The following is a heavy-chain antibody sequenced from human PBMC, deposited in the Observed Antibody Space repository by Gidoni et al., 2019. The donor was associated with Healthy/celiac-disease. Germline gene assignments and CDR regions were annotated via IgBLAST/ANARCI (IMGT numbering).Heavy chain of an antibody. CDR2: ISYDGSNK. J-gene: IGHJ6*02. V-gene: IGHV3-30*18. D-gene: IGHD1-1*01. CDR1: GVTFSSYG. CDR3: AKDVTGTPYYGMDV. Sequence: QVQLVESGGGVVQPGRARRRSCAASGVTFSSYGMHWVRQAPGKGLEWVAVISYDGSNKYYADSGKVRFPISRDNSKNTLYLQMNSLRAEDTAVYYCAKDVTGTPYYGMDVWGQGTTVTVSS.